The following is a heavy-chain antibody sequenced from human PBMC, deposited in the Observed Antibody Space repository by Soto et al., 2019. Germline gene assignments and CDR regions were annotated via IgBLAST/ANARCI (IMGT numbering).Heavy chain of an antibody. CDR1: GYTFTSYD. J-gene: IGHJ6*03. CDR2: MNPNSGNT. Sequence: ASVKVSCKASGYTFTSYDINWVRQATGQGLEWMGWMNPNSGNTGYAQKFQGRVTMTRNTSISTAYMELSSLRSEDTAVYYCARARQVLRFLEWLSYYYMDVWGKGTTVTVSS. CDR3: ARARQVLRFLEWLSYYYMDV. D-gene: IGHD3-3*01. V-gene: IGHV1-8*01.